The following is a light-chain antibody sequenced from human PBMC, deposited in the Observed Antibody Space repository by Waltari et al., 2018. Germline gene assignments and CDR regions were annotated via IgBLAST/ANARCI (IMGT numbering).Light chain of an antibody. V-gene: IGLV2-14*01. J-gene: IGLJ2*01. CDR2: DVS. CDR3: SSSGTSSVVV. CDR1: NTDVGSYKY. Sequence: QSALTQPASVSGSRGQSITISCSGTNTDVGSYKYVSWYQQYSDKAPKLLIYDVSKRPSGVSNCFPGSKAGSTASLTISGLRAEDEADYYCSSSGTSSVVVFGGGTKLTVL.